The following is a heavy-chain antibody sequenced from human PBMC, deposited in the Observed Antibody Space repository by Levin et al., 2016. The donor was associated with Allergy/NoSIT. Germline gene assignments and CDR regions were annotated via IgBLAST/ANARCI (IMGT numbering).Heavy chain of an antibody. CDR3: ARGAVDYYDSRGHLGVY. D-gene: IGHD3-22*01. V-gene: IGHV1-46*01. CDR2: INPSGGST. Sequence: WVRQAPGQGLEWMGIINPSGGSTSYAQKFQGRVTMTRDTSTSTVYMELSSLRSEDTAVYYCARGAVDYYDSRGHLGVYWGQGTLVTVSS. J-gene: IGHJ4*02.